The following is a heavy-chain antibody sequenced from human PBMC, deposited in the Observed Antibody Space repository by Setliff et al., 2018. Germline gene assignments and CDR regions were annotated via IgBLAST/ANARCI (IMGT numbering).Heavy chain of an antibody. CDR2: ISYSSGSI. CDR3: AREQFVGDY. J-gene: IGHJ4*02. D-gene: IGHD3-10*01. V-gene: IGHV3-48*04. Sequence: GGSLRLSCEASGFTFSSYSMNWVRQAPGKGLEWVAHISYSSGSISYADSVKGRFTISRDNARNSLYLQMNSLRAEDTAVYYCAREQFVGDYWGQGTLVTVSS. CDR1: GFTFSSYS.